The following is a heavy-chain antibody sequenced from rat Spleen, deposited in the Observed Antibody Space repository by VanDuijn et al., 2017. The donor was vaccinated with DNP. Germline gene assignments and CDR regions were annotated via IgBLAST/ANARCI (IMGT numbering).Heavy chain of an antibody. J-gene: IGHJ3*01. Sequence: EVHLVESGGGLVQPGRSLRLSCAASGFTFSDYYMARVRQAPKKGLEWVATIIYDGSSTYYRDSVKGRFTISRDYARSTLYLQMDSLRSEDTATYYCATSSYYGYDYGFAYWGQGTLVTVSS. V-gene: IGHV5S10*01. CDR3: ATSSYYGYDYGFAY. CDR2: IIYDGSST. CDR1: GFTFSDYY. D-gene: IGHD1-7*01.